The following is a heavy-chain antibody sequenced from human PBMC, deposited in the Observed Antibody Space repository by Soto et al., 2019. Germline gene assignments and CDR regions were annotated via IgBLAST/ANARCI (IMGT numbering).Heavy chain of an antibody. CDR3: AREEDYGDYVELDY. CDR1: GFTFSSYG. CDR2: IWYDGSNK. Sequence: QVQLVESGGGVVQPGRSLRLSCAASGFTFSSYGMHWVRQPPGKGLEWVAVIWYDGSNKYYADSVKGRFTISRDNSKNTLYLQMNSLRAEDTAVYYCAREEDYGDYVELDYWGKGTLVSVSS. V-gene: IGHV3-33*01. D-gene: IGHD4-17*01. J-gene: IGHJ4*02.